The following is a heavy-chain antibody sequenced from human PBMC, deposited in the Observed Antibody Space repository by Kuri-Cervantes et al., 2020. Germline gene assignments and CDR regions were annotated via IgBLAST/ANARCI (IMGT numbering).Heavy chain of an antibody. CDR3: ASLPGRSVVDV. Sequence: GSLRLSCTVSGGSISSYYWSWIRQPAGKGLEWIGSIYYSGSTYYNPSLKSRVTISVDTSKNQFSLKLSSVTAADTAVYYCASLPGRSVVDVWGQGTTVTVSS. CDR2: IYYSGST. J-gene: IGHJ6*02. D-gene: IGHD3-16*02. CDR1: GGSISSYY. V-gene: IGHV4-59*05.